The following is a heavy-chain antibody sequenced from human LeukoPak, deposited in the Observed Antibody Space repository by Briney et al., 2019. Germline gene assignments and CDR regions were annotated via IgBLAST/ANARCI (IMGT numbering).Heavy chain of an antibody. V-gene: IGHV1-2*02. CDR1: GYTFTGYY. Sequence: RASVKVSCKASGYTFTGYYMHWVRQAPGQGLEWMGWINPNSGGTNYAQKFQGRVTMTRGTSISTAYMELSRLRSDDTAVYYCARSLGYCSSTSGYEDTMDVWGQGTTVTVSS. CDR2: INPNSGGT. D-gene: IGHD2-2*01. CDR3: ARSLGYCSSTSGYEDTMDV. J-gene: IGHJ6*02.